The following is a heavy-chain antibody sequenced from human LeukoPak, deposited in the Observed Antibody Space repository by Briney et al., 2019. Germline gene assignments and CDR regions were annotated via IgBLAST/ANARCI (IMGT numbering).Heavy chain of an antibody. CDR3: ARTHTIFGVVTYFDY. CDR1: GFTVSSNY. Sequence: PGGSLRLSCAASGFTVSSNYMSWVRQAPGKGLEWVSIIYSGGSTYYADSVKGRFTISRDNSKNTLDLQMNSLRAEDTAMYYCARTHTIFGVVTYFDYWGQGTLVTVSS. D-gene: IGHD3-3*01. CDR2: IYSGGST. V-gene: IGHV3-66*02. J-gene: IGHJ4*02.